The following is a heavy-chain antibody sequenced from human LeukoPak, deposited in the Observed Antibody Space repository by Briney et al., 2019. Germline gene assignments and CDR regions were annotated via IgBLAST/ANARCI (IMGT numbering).Heavy chain of an antibody. CDR3: ARGGAHYYYGMDV. CDR1: GGSISSYY. V-gene: IGHV4-59*01. CDR2: IYYSGST. J-gene: IGHJ6*02. Sequence: SETLSLTCTVSGGSISSYYWSWIRQPPGKGLEWIGYIYYSGSTNYNPSLKSRVTISVDTSKNQFSLKLSSVTAADTAVYYCARGGAHYYYGMDVWGQGTTVTVSS.